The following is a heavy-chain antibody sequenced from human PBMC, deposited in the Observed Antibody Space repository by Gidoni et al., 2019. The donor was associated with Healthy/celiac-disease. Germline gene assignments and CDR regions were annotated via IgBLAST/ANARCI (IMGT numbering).Heavy chain of an antibody. CDR1: GFTCSNAW. CDR2: IKSKTGGGTT. J-gene: IGHJ3*02. D-gene: IGHD2-15*01. Sequence: EVQLVESGGGLVKPGGSRRLSGAASGFTCSNAWRSWVRKAPGKGLERVGRIKSKTGGGTTDYAAPVKGRFTISRDDSKNTMYLQKNSLKTEDTAVYYCKSMGRRHAFDIWGQGTMVTVSS. CDR3: KSMGRRHAFDI. V-gene: IGHV3-15*01.